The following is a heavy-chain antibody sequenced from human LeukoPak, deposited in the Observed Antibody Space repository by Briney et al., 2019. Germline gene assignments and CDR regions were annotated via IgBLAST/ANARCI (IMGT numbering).Heavy chain of an antibody. CDR2: INHSGST. CDR1: GGSFSGYY. CDR3: ARGEDFWSGYGYYYGMDV. Sequence: PSETLSLTCAVYGGSFSGYYWSWIRQPPGKGLEWIGEINHSGSTNYNPSLKSRVTISVDTSKNQSSLKLSSVTAADTAVYYCARGEDFWSGYGYYYGMDVWGQGTTVTVSS. V-gene: IGHV4-34*01. J-gene: IGHJ6*02. D-gene: IGHD3-3*01.